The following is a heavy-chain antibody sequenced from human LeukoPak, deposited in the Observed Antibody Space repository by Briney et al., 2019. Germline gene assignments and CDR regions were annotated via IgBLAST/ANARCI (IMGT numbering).Heavy chain of an antibody. J-gene: IGHJ5*02. CDR2: IYYSGST. CDR3: ARDQKWLGWFDP. D-gene: IGHD6-19*01. Sequence: SETLSLTCTVSGGSISSSSYYWGWIRQPPGKGLEWIGSIYYSGSTYYNPSLKSRVTISVDTSKNQFSLKLSSVTAADTAVYYCARDQKWLGWFDPWGQGTLVTVSS. V-gene: IGHV4-39*07. CDR1: GGSISSSSYY.